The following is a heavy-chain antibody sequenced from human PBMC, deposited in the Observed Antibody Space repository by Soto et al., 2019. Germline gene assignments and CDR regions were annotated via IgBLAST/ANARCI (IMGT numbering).Heavy chain of an antibody. CDR2: MSHSGGT. CDR1: CGFVSSGSYY. V-gene: IGHV4-61*01. Sequence: SETLSLTCAVYCGFVSSGSYYSSWIRQPPGKGLEWIGEMSHSGGTHFNPSLKSRVTISVDTSKNQFSLKMSSVTAADTALYYCARVERGAATTVVDAFDIWGPGTMVTVSS. D-gene: IGHD1-1*01. CDR3: ARVERGAATTVVDAFDI. J-gene: IGHJ3*02.